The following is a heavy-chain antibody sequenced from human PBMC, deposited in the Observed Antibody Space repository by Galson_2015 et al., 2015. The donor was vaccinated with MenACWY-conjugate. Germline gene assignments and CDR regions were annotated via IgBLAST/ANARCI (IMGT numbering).Heavy chain of an antibody. CDR1: GYRFTRYW. CDR3: ARLVTVETPYYYYGMDV. Sequence: QSGAEVKKPGESLRISCKGSGYRFTRYWITWVRQMPGKGLECVGRIDPSDSYTNYSPSFQGHVTISADKSISTAYLQWSSLKASDTAMYYCARLVTVETPYYYYGMDVWGQGTTVTVSS. J-gene: IGHJ6*02. V-gene: IGHV5-10-1*01. CDR2: IDPSDSYT. D-gene: IGHD4-23*01.